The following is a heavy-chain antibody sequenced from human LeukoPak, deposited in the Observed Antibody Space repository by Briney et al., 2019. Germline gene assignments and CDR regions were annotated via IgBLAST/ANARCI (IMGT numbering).Heavy chain of an antibody. CDR2: IQYDGIDK. CDR1: GFTFTHFG. D-gene: IGHD1-26*01. V-gene: IGHV3-30*02. CDR3: AKIVGSGSRTF. J-gene: IGHJ4*02. Sequence: GGSLRLSCLASGFTFTHFGMHWVRQAPGKGLEWVTFIQYDGIDKYYADSVKGRFSISRDDSKSTIYLQMNSLKPEDTAVYYCAKIVGSGSRTFWGQGTLVIVSS.